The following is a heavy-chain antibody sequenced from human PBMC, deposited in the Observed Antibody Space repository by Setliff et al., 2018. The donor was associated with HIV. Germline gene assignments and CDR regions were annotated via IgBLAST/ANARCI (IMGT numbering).Heavy chain of an antibody. V-gene: IGHV1-69*06. J-gene: IGHJ6*02. CDR1: GDTFNSHA. CDR3: ARDSRDIVVVIAPEPEPYYYYGMDV. Sequence: ASVKVSCKTSGDTFNSHAISWVRQAPGQGLEWMGGIIPIFGTPNYAQKFKGRLTITADKSTSTVYMELSSLRSEDTAVYYCARDSRDIVVVIAPEPEPYYYYGMDVWGEGTTVPS. CDR2: IIPIFGTP. D-gene: IGHD2-15*01.